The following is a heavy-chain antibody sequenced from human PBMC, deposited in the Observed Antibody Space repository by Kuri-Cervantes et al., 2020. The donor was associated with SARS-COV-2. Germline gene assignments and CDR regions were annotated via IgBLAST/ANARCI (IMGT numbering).Heavy chain of an antibody. CDR1: GFTFSSYG. CDR3: ARDGHHWNFDY. D-gene: IGHD1-1*01. Sequence: GESLKISCAASGFTFSSYGMHWVRQAPGKGLEWVAVIWYDGSNKYYADSVKGRFTISRDNAKNTLHLQMSSLRADDTAVYYCARDGHHWNFDYWGPGTLVTVSS. CDR2: IWYDGSNK. J-gene: IGHJ4*02. V-gene: IGHV3-33*01.